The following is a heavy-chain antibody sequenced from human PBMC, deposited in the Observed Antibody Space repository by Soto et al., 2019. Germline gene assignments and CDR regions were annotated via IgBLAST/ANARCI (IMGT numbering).Heavy chain of an antibody. J-gene: IGHJ4*02. D-gene: IGHD2-2*01. CDR3: ARGWCSSTSCYLGYFDY. V-gene: IGHV3-21*01. CDR1: GFTFSSYS. CDR2: ISSSSSYI. Sequence: PGGSLRLSCAASGFTFSSYSMNWVRQAPGKGLEWVSSISSSSSYIYYADSVKGRFTISRDNAKNSLYLQMNSLRAEDTAVYYCARGWCSSTSCYLGYFDYWGQGTLVTVSS.